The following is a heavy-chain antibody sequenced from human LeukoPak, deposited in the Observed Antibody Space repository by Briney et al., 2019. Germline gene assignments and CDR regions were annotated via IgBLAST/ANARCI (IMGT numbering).Heavy chain of an antibody. Sequence: GGSLRLSCAASGFTFSSYWMSWVRQAPGKGLEWVANIKKDGSEKYYVDSVKGRFTIFRDNAKTSLYLQMNSLRAEDTAVYYCAKDVLYYVWGSWIEYWGQGTLVTVSS. J-gene: IGHJ4*02. D-gene: IGHD3-16*01. CDR3: AKDVLYYVWGSWIEY. CDR1: GFTFSSYW. CDR2: IKKDGSEK. V-gene: IGHV3-7*03.